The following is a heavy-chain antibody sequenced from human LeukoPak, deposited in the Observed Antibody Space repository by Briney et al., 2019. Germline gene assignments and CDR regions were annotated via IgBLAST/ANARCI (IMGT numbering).Heavy chain of an antibody. J-gene: IGHJ6*02. CDR2: IYYSGST. CDR3: ARVPTAYYYYGMDV. Sequence: SETLSLTCTVSGGSISSYYWSWIRHPPGKGLELIGYIYYSGSTNYNPSLKSRVTISVDTSKNQFSLKLSSVTAADTAVYYCARVPTAYYYYGMDVWGQGTTVTVSS. D-gene: IGHD2-21*02. CDR1: GGSISSYY. V-gene: IGHV4-59*01.